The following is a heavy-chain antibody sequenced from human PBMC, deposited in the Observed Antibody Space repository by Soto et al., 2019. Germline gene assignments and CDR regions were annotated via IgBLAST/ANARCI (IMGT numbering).Heavy chain of an antibody. V-gene: IGHV4-30-2*01. D-gene: IGHD6-6*01. CDR3: ARGSSSYYDYGMDV. CDR2: IYDSGST. J-gene: IGHJ6*02. CDR1: CDCISRGGYS. Sequence: SETLSLTCAVSCDCISRGGYSWTWIRQPPGKALEWIGNIYDSGSTSYNPSLKSRVTISVDTSKNQFSLRLTSVTAADTAVYFCARGSSSYYDYGMDVWGQGTTVTVSS.